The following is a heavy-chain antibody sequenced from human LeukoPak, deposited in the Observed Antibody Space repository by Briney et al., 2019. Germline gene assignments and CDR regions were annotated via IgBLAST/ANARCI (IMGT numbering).Heavy chain of an antibody. CDR2: INHSGST. Sequence: SETLSLTCAVYGGSFSGYYWSWIRHPPGKGLEWIGEINHSGSTNYNPSLKSRVTISVDTSKNQFSLKLSSVTAADTAVYYCARGWGAARHLYFDYWGQGTLVTVSS. V-gene: IGHV4-34*01. CDR1: GGSFSGYY. D-gene: IGHD6-6*01. J-gene: IGHJ4*02. CDR3: ARGWGAARHLYFDY.